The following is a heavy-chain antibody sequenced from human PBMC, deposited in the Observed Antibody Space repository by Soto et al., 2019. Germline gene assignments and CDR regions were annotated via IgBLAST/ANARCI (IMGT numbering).Heavy chain of an antibody. CDR3: AKVLRPSLNFFYYMDV. Sequence: EVQLLESGGGLVQPGGSLRLSCVVSGFTFGSYAMSWVRQAPEKGPEWVAILGGNGFTTYYADSVKGRFTISGDKSKSTLFLQMNSLRAYDTGVYYCAKVLRPSLNFFYYMDVWGRGTGVTVSS. V-gene: IGHV3-23*01. CDR2: LGGNGFTT. J-gene: IGHJ6*03. D-gene: IGHD2-2*01. CDR1: GFTFGSYA.